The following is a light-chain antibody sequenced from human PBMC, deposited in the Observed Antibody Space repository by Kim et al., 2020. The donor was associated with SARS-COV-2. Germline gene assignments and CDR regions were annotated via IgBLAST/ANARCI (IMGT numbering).Light chain of an antibody. Sequence: LSPGESATLSGRASQSVTTSLVWYQQKHGQAPSLLIYGASSRATGIPARFSGSGSGTDFTLTISSLEPEDFAVYYCQQRSSWPVTFGQGTRLEIK. CDR2: GAS. J-gene: IGKJ5*01. V-gene: IGKV3-11*01. CDR3: QQRSSWPVT. CDR1: QSVTTS.